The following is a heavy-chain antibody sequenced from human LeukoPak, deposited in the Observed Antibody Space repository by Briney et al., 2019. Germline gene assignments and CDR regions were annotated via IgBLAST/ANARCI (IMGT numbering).Heavy chain of an antibody. J-gene: IGHJ4*02. V-gene: IGHV3-33*01. Sequence: GGSLRLSCAASGFTFSSYGMHWARQAPGKGLEWVAVIWYDGSNKYYADSVKGRFTISRDNSKNTLYLQMNSLRAEDTAVYYCARDSKAYCGGDCYSDYWGQGTLVTVSS. CDR1: GFTFSSYG. CDR2: IWYDGSNK. CDR3: ARDSKAYCGGDCYSDY. D-gene: IGHD2-21*02.